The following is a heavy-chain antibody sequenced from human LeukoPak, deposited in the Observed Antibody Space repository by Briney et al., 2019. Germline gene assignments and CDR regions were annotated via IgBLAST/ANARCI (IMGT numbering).Heavy chain of an antibody. V-gene: IGHV3-74*01. CDR3: VVVVEPPDSDGFDV. CDR2: INADGSTA. D-gene: IGHD1-14*01. CDR1: GFTCGNSW. J-gene: IGHJ3*01. Sequence: SGGSLRLSCAASGFTCGNSWVHWVRQAPGKGLVWVSLINADGSTATYADSVKGRFTISRDNARNTLSLQMNSLTIEDTAVYYCVVVVEPPDSDGFDVWGQGTMITVSS.